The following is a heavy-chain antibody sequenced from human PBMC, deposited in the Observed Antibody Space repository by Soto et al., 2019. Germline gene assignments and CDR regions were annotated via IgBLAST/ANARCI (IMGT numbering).Heavy chain of an antibody. CDR3: ARDRDYDFWSGYHSTLDAFDI. V-gene: IGHV3-66*01. D-gene: IGHD3-3*01. Sequence: PGGSLRLSCAASGFTVSSNYMSWVRQAQGKGLEWVSVIYSGGSTYYADSVKGRFTISRDNSKNTLYLQMNSLRAEDTAVYYCARDRDYDFWSGYHSTLDAFDIWGQGTMVTVSS. J-gene: IGHJ3*02. CDR2: IYSGGST. CDR1: GFTVSSNY.